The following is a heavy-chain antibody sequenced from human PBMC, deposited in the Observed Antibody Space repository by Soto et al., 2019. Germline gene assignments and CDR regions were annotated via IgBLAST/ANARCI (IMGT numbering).Heavy chain of an antibody. CDR2: ISAYNGNT. CDR1: GYTFISYG. CDR3: ARGEVVTATSDLDY. Sequence: QVQLVQSGAEVKKPGASVKVSCKASGYTFISYGISWVRQAPGQGLEWMGWISAYNGNTKYAEKFRGRVTMTTDTSTSTAYMELRSLRSDDTAVYYWARGEVVTATSDLDYWGQGTLVTVSS. J-gene: IGHJ4*02. V-gene: IGHV1-18*01. D-gene: IGHD2-21*02.